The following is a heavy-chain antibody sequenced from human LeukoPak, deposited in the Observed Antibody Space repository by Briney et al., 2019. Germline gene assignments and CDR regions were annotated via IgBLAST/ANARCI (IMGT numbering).Heavy chain of an antibody. CDR1: GYTFTGYY. J-gene: IGHJ4*02. CDR3: ARHPGIRYSGSYVDY. Sequence: GASVKVSCKASGYTFTGYYMHWVRQAPGQGLEWMGWINPNSGGTNYAQKFQGRVTMTRDTSISTAYMELSRLRSDDTAVYYCARHPGIRYSGSYVDYWGQGTLVTVSP. D-gene: IGHD1-26*01. V-gene: IGHV1-2*02. CDR2: INPNSGGT.